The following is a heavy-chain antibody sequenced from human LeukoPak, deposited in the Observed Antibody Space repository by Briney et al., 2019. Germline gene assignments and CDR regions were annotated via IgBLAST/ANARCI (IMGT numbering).Heavy chain of an antibody. V-gene: IGHV3-23*01. CDR1: GFTFSNYA. CDR3: AKAYSGTYTPFDS. CDR2: ISGSGGST. J-gene: IGHJ4*02. D-gene: IGHD1-26*01. Sequence: GGSLRLSCAASGFTFSNYAMNWVRQAPGKGLEWVSVISGSGGSTYYADSVKGRFTVSRDNSKNTLYLQMNSLRAEDTAVYYCAKAYSGTYTPFDSWGQGTLITVSS.